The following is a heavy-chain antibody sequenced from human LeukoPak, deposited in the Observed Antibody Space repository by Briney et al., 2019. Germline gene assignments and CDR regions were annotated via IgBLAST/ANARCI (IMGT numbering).Heavy chain of an antibody. Sequence: GASVKVSCKASGYTFTGYYMHWVRQAPGQGLEWMGWINPNSGGTNYAQKFQGRVTMTRDTSISTPYMELSRLRSDDTAVYYCVPFGELSPPFDYWGQGTLVTVSS. CDR2: INPNSGGT. J-gene: IGHJ4*02. CDR3: VPFGELSPPFDY. D-gene: IGHD3-10*01. CDR1: GYTFTGYY. V-gene: IGHV1-2*02.